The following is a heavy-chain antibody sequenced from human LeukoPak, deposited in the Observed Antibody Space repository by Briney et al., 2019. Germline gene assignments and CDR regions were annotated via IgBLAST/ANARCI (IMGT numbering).Heavy chain of an antibody. Sequence: PGGSLRLSCAASGFTFSSYPMSGAPQAPGKALECVSAICGSGGSTHHADYVKGQFTITSDQDKNTLYLQMNSLRADDTAVYYCAKGLYYYYGMDVWGQGTTVTVSS. CDR2: ICGSGGST. V-gene: IGHV3-23*01. J-gene: IGHJ6*02. CDR3: AKGLYYYYGMDV. CDR1: GFTFSSYP.